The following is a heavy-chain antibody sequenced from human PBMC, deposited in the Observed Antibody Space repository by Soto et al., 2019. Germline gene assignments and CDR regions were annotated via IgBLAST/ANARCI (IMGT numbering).Heavy chain of an antibody. CDR1: GFSLSTSGVG. CDR2: IYWNDDK. D-gene: IGHD1-1*01. Sequence: QITLKESGPTLVKPTQTLTLTCTFSGFSLSTSGVGVGWIRQPPGKALEWLALIYWNDDKRYSPSLKSRLTHTKNPPKTKGVLTITNMTPVNTPTYYGAHTKLKRRGATFHCGGQGTLLTVSS. V-gene: IGHV2-5*01. CDR3: AHTKLKRRGATFHC. J-gene: IGHJ4*02.